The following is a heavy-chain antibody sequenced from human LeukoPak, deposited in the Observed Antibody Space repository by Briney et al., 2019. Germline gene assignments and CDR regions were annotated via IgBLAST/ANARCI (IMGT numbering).Heavy chain of an antibody. V-gene: IGHV3-48*03. J-gene: IGHJ4*02. D-gene: IGHD5-18*01. CDR1: GFTFSSYE. Sequence: PGGSLRLSCAASGFTFSSYEMNWVRQAPGKGLEWVSYISSSGSTIYYADSVKGRFTLSRDNVQNSLYLQMNSLRAEDTAVYYCARDSYGPIDYWGQGTLVTVSS. CDR2: ISSSGSTI. CDR3: ARDSYGPIDY.